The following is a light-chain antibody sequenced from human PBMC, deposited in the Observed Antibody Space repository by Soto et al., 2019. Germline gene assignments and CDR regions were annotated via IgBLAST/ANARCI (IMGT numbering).Light chain of an antibody. CDR3: LQYNTYTRT. CDR1: QGIRHD. V-gene: IGKV1-17*01. CDR2: SAS. Sequence: DIQMTQSPSSLSASVGDRVTITCRASQGIRHDLGCYHKKPGKAPKRLIYSASSLESGVPSRFSGSVSGTEFYLTISSLQPEDFATYDCLQYNTYTRTVGQWTKGEIK. J-gene: IGKJ1*01.